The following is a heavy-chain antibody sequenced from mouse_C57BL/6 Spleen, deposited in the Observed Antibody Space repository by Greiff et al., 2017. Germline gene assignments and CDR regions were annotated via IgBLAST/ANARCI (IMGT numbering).Heavy chain of an antibody. CDR3: ARQGNFYFDY. V-gene: IGHV5-4*03. CDR1: GFTFSSYA. Sequence: EVMLVESGGGLVKPGGSLKLSSAASGFTFSSYAMSWVRQTPEKRLEWVATISDGGSYTYYPDNVKGRFTISRDNAKNNLYLQMSHLKSEDTAMYYCARQGNFYFDYWGQGTTLTVAS. J-gene: IGHJ2*01. CDR2: ISDGGSYT.